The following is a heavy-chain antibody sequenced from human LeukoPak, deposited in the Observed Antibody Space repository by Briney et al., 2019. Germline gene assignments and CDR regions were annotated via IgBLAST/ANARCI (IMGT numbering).Heavy chain of an antibody. Sequence: SQTLLLTCAISGDSVSSNSAAWNWIRQSPSRGLEWLGRTYYRSKWYNDYAVSVKSRITINPDTSKNQFSLQLNSVTPEDTAVYYCARLLGYCSSTSCYYYFDYWGQGTLVTVSS. CDR1: GDSVSSNSAA. J-gene: IGHJ4*02. CDR2: TYYRSKWYN. D-gene: IGHD2-2*01. CDR3: ARLLGYCSSTSCYYYFDY. V-gene: IGHV6-1*01.